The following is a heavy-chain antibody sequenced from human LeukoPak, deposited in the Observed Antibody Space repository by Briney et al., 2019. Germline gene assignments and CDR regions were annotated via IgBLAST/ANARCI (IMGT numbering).Heavy chain of an antibody. CDR1: GGSISSHY. D-gene: IGHD6-13*01. V-gene: IGHV4-59*11. CDR2: IYYSGST. Sequence: SETLCLTCTVSGGSISSHYLSWIRQPPGKGLEWVGYIYYSGSTNYNPSLKSRVTISVDTSKNQFSLKLSSVTAADTAVYYCARMFRSRSWNYYYYYMDVWGKGTTVTVSS. CDR3: ARMFRSRSWNYYYYYMDV. J-gene: IGHJ6*03.